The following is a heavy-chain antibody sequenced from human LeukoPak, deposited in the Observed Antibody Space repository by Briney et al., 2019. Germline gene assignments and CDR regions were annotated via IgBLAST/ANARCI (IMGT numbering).Heavy chain of an antibody. CDR1: GGSISSYY. J-gene: IGHJ4*02. D-gene: IGHD5-18*01. CDR3: ARGEPDSYGGPVEDY. V-gene: IGHV4-59*01. CDR2: IYYSGST. Sequence: SETLSLTCTVSGGSISSYYWSWIRQPRGKGLEWIGYIYYSGSTNYNPSLKSRVTISVDTSKNQFSPKLSSVTAADTAVYYCARGEPDSYGGPVEDYWGQGTLVTVSS.